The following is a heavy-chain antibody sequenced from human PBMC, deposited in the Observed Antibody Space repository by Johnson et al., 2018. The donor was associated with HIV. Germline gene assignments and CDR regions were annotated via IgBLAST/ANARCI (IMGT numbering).Heavy chain of an antibody. CDR2: ISNNGDST. CDR3: ARLAIDYSSGWYGLAFDI. CDR1: GFTFSSYA. D-gene: IGHD6-19*01. V-gene: IGHV3-64*01. J-gene: IGHJ3*02. Sequence: VQLVESGGGLVQPGGSLRLSCAASGFTFSSYAMHWVRQAQGKGLEYFSAISNNGDSTYYANSVKDRFTISRDNSKNTLYLQMGSLRAEDTAVYYCARLAIDYSSGWYGLAFDIWGQGTMVTVSS.